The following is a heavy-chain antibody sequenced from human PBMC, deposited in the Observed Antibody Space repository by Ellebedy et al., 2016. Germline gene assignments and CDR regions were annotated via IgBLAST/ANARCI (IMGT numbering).Heavy chain of an antibody. Sequence: SETLSLXXAVSGGSISSSNWWSWVRQPPGKGLEWIGEIYHSGSTNYNPSLKSRVTISVDKSKNQFSLKLSSVTAADTAMYYCARHYGSSSSDAFDIWGQGTMVTVSS. J-gene: IGHJ3*02. CDR1: GGSISSSNW. CDR2: IYHSGST. D-gene: IGHD6-6*01. V-gene: IGHV4-4*02. CDR3: ARHYGSSSSDAFDI.